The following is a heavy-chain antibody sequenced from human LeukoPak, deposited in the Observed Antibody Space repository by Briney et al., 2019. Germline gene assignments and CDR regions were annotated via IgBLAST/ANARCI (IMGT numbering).Heavy chain of an antibody. J-gene: IGHJ4*02. V-gene: IGHV3-23*01. D-gene: IGHD3-22*01. CDR1: GFTFSSYA. Sequence: GGSLRLSCAASGFTFSSYAMSWVRQAPGKGLEWVSAISGSGGSTYYADSVKGRFTISRDNSKNTLYLQMNSLRAEDTTVYYCAKGSRYNGGDYYDSSGYTPFDYWGQGTLVTVSS. CDR3: AKGSRYNGGDYYDSSGYTPFDY. CDR2: ISGSGGST.